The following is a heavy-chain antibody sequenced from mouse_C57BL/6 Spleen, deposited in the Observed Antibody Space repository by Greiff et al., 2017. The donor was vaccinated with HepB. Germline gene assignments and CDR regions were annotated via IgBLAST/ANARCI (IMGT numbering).Heavy chain of an antibody. CDR2: INPNNGGT. V-gene: IGHV1-22*01. CDR3: ARDGSSPYYFDY. CDR1: GYTFTDYN. Sequence: SGPELVKPGASVKMSCKASGYTFTDYNMHWVKQSHGKSLEWIGYINPNNGGTSYNQKFKGKATLTVNKSSSTAYMELRSLTSEDSAVYYCARDGSSPYYFDYWGQGTTLTVSS. J-gene: IGHJ2*01. D-gene: IGHD1-1*01.